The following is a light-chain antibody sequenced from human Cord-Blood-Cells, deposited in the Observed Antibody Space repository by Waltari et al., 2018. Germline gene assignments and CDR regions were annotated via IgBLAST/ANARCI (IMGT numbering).Light chain of an antibody. J-gene: IGLJ2*01. V-gene: IGLV1-40*01. CDR1: SPNIGAGYD. CDR3: QSYDSSLSGVV. CDR2: GNS. Sequence: QSVLTQPPSVSGAPGQRVTIACTGSSPNIGAGYDVDWYQQLPGTAPKLLIYGNSNRPSGVPERFSGSKSGTSDSLAITGLQAEDEADYYCQSYDSSLSGVVFGGGTKLTVL.